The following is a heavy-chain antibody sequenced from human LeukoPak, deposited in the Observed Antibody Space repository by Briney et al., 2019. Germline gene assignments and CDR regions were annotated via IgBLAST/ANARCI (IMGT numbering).Heavy chain of an antibody. CDR1: GYTFTSYG. CDR3: ARGPPTLWLLWMRVYYYGMDV. J-gene: IGHJ6*02. Sequence: ASVKVSCKASGYTFTSYGISWVRQAPGQGLEWMGWISAYNGNTNYAQKLQGRVAMTTDTSTSTAYMELRSLRSDDTAVYYCARGPPTLWLLWMRVYYYGMDVWGQGTTVTVSS. V-gene: IGHV1-18*01. D-gene: IGHD3-3*01. CDR2: ISAYNGNT.